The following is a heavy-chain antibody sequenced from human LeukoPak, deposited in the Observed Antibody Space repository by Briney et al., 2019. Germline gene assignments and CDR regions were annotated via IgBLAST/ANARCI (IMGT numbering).Heavy chain of an antibody. CDR1: GASISNYY. CDR3: ARHYFRDYTFDY. J-gene: IGHJ4*02. Sequence: SETLSLTCNVSGASISNYYWSWIRQTPGKGLEWIGYIYYSGSTDCNPSLKSRITMSVDTSKNQFSLKLSSVTAADTAIYYCARHYFRDYTFDYWGQGSLVTVSS. D-gene: IGHD3-16*01. V-gene: IGHV4-59*08. CDR2: IYYSGST.